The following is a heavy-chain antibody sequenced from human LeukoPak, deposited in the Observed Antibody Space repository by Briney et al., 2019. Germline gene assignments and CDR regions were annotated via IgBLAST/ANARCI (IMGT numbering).Heavy chain of an antibody. V-gene: IGHV3-73*01. Sequence: PGGSLKLSCAASGFTFSGSAIHWDRQASGKGLEWVGRIRSKANSYATEYAASVKGRFTISRDDPEKTAYLQMNSLKIEDTAVYYCTRMGSGRSVDYWGQGTLVTVSS. CDR1: GFTFSGSA. CDR2: IRSKANSYAT. D-gene: IGHD1-26*01. CDR3: TRMGSGRSVDY. J-gene: IGHJ4*02.